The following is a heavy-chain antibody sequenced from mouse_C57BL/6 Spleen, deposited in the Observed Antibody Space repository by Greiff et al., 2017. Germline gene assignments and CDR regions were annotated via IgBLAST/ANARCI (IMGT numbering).Heavy chain of an antibody. CDR2: IYPGDGAT. CDR3: ARSGVESAVVATNY. J-gene: IGHJ2*01. V-gene: IGHV1-80*01. CDR1: GYAFSSYW. Sequence: QVQLQQSGAELVKPGASVKISCKASGYAFSSYWMNWVKQRPGKGLEWIGQIYPGDGATNYNGKFKGKATLTANKSSRKAYMQLSSLSSEESAVYICARSGVESAVVATNYWGQGTTLTVSS. D-gene: IGHD1-1*01.